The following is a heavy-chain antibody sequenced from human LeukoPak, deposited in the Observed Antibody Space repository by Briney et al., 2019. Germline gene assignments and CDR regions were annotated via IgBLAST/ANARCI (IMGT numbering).Heavy chain of an antibody. CDR1: GFTFSNYG. CDR3: ARVSLERQLWLPFDC. D-gene: IGHD5-18*01. V-gene: IGHV3-30*03. J-gene: IGHJ4*02. Sequence: GGSLRLSCVGSGFTFSNYGIHWVRQAPGKGLEWVTAISYDGSLKYYADSVRDRFTISRDNSKNTPYLQMNSLRTDDTAVYYCARVSLERQLWLPFDCWGQGTLVTVSS. CDR2: ISYDGSLK.